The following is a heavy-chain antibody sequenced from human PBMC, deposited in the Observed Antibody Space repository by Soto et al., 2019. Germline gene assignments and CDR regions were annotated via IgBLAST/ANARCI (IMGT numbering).Heavy chain of an antibody. V-gene: IGHV3-7*01. CDR1: GFTFSSYW. CDR3: ATYSGYALPMDV. J-gene: IGHJ6*03. Sequence: PGGSLRLSCAAPGFTFSSYWMDWVRQTPRKGLEWVATIKQDGSQKYYVDSVRGRFIISRDNAKNSLFLQMNSPRAEDTAVYYCATYSGYALPMDVWGKGTTVTVSS. CDR2: IKQDGSQK. D-gene: IGHD1-26*01.